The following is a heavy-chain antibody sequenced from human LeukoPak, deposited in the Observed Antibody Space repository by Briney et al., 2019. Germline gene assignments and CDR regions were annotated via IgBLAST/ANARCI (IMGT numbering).Heavy chain of an antibody. CDR3: ARHLIVGSTTYYYYYYMDV. J-gene: IGHJ6*03. D-gene: IGHD1-26*01. CDR1: GGSFSGYY. CDR2: IIHSGST. Sequence: SETLSLTCAVYGGSFSGYYWSWICQPPGKGLEWIGEIIHSGSTNYNPSLKSRVTISVDTSKNQFSLKLSSVTAADTAVYYCARHLIVGSTTYYYYYYMDVWGKGTTVTISS. V-gene: IGHV4-34*12.